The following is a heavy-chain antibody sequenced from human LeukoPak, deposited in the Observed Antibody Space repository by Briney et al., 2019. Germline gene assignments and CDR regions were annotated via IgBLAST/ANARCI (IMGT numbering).Heavy chain of an antibody. J-gene: IGHJ4*02. CDR2: IIPIFGTA. CDR3: AREGSITGPRPPHY. CDR1: GGTFSSYA. Sequence: GASVKVSCKASGGTFSSYAISWVRQAPGQGLEWMGGIIPIFGTANYAQKFQGRVTITADESTSTAYMELSSLRSEDTAVYYCAREGSITGPRPPHYWGQGTLVTVSS. V-gene: IGHV1-69*13. D-gene: IGHD1-20*01.